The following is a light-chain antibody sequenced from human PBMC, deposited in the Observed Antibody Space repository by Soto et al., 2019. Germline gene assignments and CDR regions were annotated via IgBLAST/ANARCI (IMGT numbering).Light chain of an antibody. CDR2: GAS. CDR1: QSVRSN. CDR3: QQYGSSPRT. J-gene: IGKJ4*01. Sequence: EIVMTQSPVTLSLSHGERATLSCRASQSVRSNLAWYQQKPGQAPRLLIYGASTRATGIPARFSGSGSGTDFTLTIRRLEPEDFAVYYCQQYGSSPRTFGGGTKVDIK. V-gene: IGKV3-20*01.